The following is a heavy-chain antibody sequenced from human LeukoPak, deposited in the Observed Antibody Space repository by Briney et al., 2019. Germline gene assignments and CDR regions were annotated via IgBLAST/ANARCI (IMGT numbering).Heavy chain of an antibody. V-gene: IGHV4-34*01. Sequence: SETLSLTCAVYGGTFSGYYWSWIRQPPGKRLEWVGESNHSGGTNHNPSLKSRVTISADKSKNQVSLKLTSVTAADTAVYYCARLSVIVGAALEYYYYYMDVWGQGTTVTVSS. D-gene: IGHD1-26*01. J-gene: IGHJ6*03. CDR3: ARLSVIVGAALEYYYYYMDV. CDR1: GGTFSGYY. CDR2: SNHSGGT.